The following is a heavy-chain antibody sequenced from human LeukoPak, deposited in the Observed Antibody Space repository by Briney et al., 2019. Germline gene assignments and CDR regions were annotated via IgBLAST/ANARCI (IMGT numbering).Heavy chain of an antibody. D-gene: IGHD3-22*01. CDR3: ARVPNYYDSSGS. CDR1: GFTFSSYW. V-gene: IGHV3-74*01. CDR2: INSDVRST. Sequence: TGGSLRLSCAASGFTFSSYWMHWVRQAPGKGLVWVSRINSDVRSTSYADSVKGRFTISRDNAKNTLYLQMNSLRAEDTAVYYCARVPNYYDSSGSWGQGTMVTVSS. J-gene: IGHJ3*01.